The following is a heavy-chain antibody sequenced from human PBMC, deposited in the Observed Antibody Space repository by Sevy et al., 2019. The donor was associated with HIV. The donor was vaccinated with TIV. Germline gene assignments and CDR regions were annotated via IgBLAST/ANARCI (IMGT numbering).Heavy chain of an antibody. CDR3: ARDFSSGGSCYFDY. Sequence: GGSLRLSCAASGFTFSSYWMSWVHQAPGKGLEWVANIKQDGSEKYYVDSVKGRFTISRDNAKNSLYLQMNSLRAEDTAVYYCARDFSSGGSCYFDYWGQGTLVTVSS. CDR2: IKQDGSEK. D-gene: IGHD2-15*01. J-gene: IGHJ4*02. CDR1: GFTFSSYW. V-gene: IGHV3-7*01.